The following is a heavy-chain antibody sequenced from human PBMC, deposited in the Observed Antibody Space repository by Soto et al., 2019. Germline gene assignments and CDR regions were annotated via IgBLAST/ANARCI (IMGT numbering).Heavy chain of an antibody. CDR3: ARTADSWYGAGAGPQGSFPSV. Sequence: ASVKVSCKASGYTFTSYDINWVRQATGQGLEWMGWMNPNSGNTGYAQKFQGRVTMTRNTSISTAYMELSSLRSEDTAVYYCARTADSWYGAGAGPQGSFPSVWGKGTTVTVSS. CDR2: MNPNSGNT. CDR1: GYTFTSYD. D-gene: IGHD6-13*01. V-gene: IGHV1-8*01. J-gene: IGHJ6*04.